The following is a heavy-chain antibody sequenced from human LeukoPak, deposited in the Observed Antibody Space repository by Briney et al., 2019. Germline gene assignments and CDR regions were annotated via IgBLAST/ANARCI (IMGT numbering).Heavy chain of an antibody. Sequence: GGSLRLSCAASGYAFSSYEMNWVRQAPGKGLEWVSYISSSGSTIYYADSVKGRFTISRDNAKNSLYLQMNSLRAEDTAVYYCAELGITMIGGVWGKGTTVTISS. V-gene: IGHV3-48*03. CDR1: GYAFSSYE. CDR3: AELGITMIGGV. D-gene: IGHD3-10*02. CDR2: ISSSGSTI. J-gene: IGHJ6*04.